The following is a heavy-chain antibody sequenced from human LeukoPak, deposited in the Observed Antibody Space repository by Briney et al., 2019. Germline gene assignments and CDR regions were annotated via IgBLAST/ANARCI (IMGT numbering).Heavy chain of an antibody. V-gene: IGHV1-69*01. CDR2: IIPIFGTA. CDR1: GGTFISYA. CDR3: ARAPREYQLLWSAFDI. D-gene: IGHD2-2*01. Sequence: GSSVKDTCKASGGTFISYASSWVGQAPGQGREWMGGIIPIFGTANYVQKFQGRVTITADESTSTAYMELSSLRSEDTAVYYCARAPREYQLLWSAFDIWGQGTMVTVSS. J-gene: IGHJ3*02.